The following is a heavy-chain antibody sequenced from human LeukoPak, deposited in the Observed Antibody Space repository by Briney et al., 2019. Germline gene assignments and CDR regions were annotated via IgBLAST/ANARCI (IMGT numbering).Heavy chain of an antibody. CDR3: ARNNLHYYYMDV. Sequence: SETLSLTCTVSGYSISSGFYWGWIRQPPGKGLEWIGSIYHTGSTYSNPSLKSRVTISVDTSKNQFSPKLSSVTAADTAVYYCARNNLHYYYMDVWGKGTTVTVSS. J-gene: IGHJ6*03. CDR2: IYHTGST. CDR1: GYSISSGFY. V-gene: IGHV4-38-2*02.